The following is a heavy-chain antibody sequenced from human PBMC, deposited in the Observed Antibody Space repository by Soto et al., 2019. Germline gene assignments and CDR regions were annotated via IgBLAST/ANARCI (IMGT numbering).Heavy chain of an antibody. V-gene: IGHV3-33*01. J-gene: IGHJ3*01. Sequence: QEQLVESGGGMVQPGGSLRLSCAVSGFTLDTYGMHWVRQAAGQGLEWVAVSWHDGRHLDYADSVRGRFTVFRDDSKNTRFLEMIGLRGDDTAVYYCARDWGACTPGECYSHGFDLWGQGTLVTVSS. D-gene: IGHD2-21*01. CDR1: GFTLDTYG. CDR3: ARDWGACTPGECYSHGFDL. CDR2: SWHDGRHL.